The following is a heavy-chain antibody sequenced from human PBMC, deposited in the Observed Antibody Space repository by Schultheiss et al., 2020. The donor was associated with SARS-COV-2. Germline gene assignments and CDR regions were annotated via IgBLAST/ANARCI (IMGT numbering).Heavy chain of an antibody. V-gene: IGHV5-10-1*01. CDR2: IDPSDSYT. Sequence: GESLKISCKGSGYRFTSYWISWVRQMPGKGLEWMGRIDPSDSYTNYSPSFQGHVTISADKSISTAYLQWRSLKASDTAMYYCARQFRGYSYIDFDPWGQGTLVTVSS. CDR1: GYRFTSYW. J-gene: IGHJ5*02. CDR3: ARQFRGYSYIDFDP. D-gene: IGHD5-18*01.